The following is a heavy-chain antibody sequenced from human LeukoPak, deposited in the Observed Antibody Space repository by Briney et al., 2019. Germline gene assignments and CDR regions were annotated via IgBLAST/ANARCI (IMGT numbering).Heavy chain of an antibody. Sequence: PGGSLRLSCAASGFTFSTYWMHWVRQAPGKGLVWVSRIVADGSTTNYADSVKGRFTISRDNAKNTLYLQMNSLRADDTAVYYCARAASAWSIDCWGQGSLVTVSS. D-gene: IGHD3-16*01. J-gene: IGHJ4*02. CDR3: ARAASAWSIDC. V-gene: IGHV3-74*01. CDR2: IVADGSTT. CDR1: GFTFSTYW.